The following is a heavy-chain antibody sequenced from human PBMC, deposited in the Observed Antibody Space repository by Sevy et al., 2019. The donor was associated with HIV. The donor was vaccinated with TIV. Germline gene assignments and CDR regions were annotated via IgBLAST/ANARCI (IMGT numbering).Heavy chain of an antibody. CDR3: ARRIRDYYDSSGQGFDP. D-gene: IGHD3-22*01. J-gene: IGHJ5*02. V-gene: IGHV4-34*01. Sequence: SETLSLTCAVYGGSFSGYYWSWIRQPPGKGLEWIGEINHSGSTNYNPSLKSRDTISVDTSKNQFSLKLSSVTAADTAVYYCARRIRDYYDSSGQGFDPWGQGTLVTVSS. CDR2: INHSGST. CDR1: GGSFSGYY.